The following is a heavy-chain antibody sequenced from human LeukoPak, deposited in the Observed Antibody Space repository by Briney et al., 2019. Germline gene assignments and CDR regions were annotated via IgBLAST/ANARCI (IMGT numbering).Heavy chain of an antibody. Sequence: ASVKVSCKVSGYTFTDYYMHWVQQAPGKGLEWTGLVDPEDGETIYAEKFQGRVTITADTSTDTAYMELSSLRSEDTAVYYCATGPAVAGTWAHLQPYTINWGQGTLVTVSS. V-gene: IGHV1-69-2*01. CDR2: VDPEDGET. CDR1: GYTFTDYY. CDR3: ATGPAVAGTWAHLQPYTIN. J-gene: IGHJ4*02. D-gene: IGHD6-19*01.